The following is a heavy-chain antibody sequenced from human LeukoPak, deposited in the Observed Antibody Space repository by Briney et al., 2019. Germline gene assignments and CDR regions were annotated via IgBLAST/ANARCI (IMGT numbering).Heavy chain of an antibody. Sequence: GGSLRLSCAASGFTFSNAWMSWVRQAPGKGLEWVSSISSSSSYIYYADSVKGRFTISRDNAKNSLYLQMNSLRAEDTAVYYCAKTRSTSWEARYYFDYWGQGTLVTVSS. CDR1: GFTFSNAW. D-gene: IGHD2-2*01. J-gene: IGHJ4*02. V-gene: IGHV3-21*01. CDR3: AKTRSTSWEARYYFDY. CDR2: ISSSSSYI.